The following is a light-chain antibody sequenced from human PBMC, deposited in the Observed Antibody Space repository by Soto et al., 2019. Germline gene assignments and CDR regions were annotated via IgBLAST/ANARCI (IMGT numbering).Light chain of an antibody. V-gene: IGLV2-11*01. CDR1: SSDVGSYDY. J-gene: IGLJ3*02. CDR3: CSFAGRKTWV. Sequence: QSALIQPPSVSGSPGQSVTISCTGTSSDVGSYDYVSWYQQHPGTVPKPMIYSVNSRPSGVPDRFSGSKSVNTASLTISGLRAEDEADYFCCSFAGRKTWVFGGGTKLTVL. CDR2: SVN.